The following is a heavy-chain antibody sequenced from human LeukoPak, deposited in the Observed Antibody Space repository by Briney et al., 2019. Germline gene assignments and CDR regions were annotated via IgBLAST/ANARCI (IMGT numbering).Heavy chain of an antibody. CDR2: IYYSGST. CDR1: GGSISSSIYY. V-gene: IGHV4-61*05. D-gene: IGHD6-13*01. J-gene: IGHJ3*02. Sequence: PSETLSLTCTVSGGSISSSIYYWGWIRQPPGKGLEWVGYIYYSGSTNYNPSLKSRVAISVDTSKNQFSLKLSSVTAADTAVYYCARHSITAGTEYAFDIWGQGTMVTVSS. CDR3: ARHSITAGTEYAFDI.